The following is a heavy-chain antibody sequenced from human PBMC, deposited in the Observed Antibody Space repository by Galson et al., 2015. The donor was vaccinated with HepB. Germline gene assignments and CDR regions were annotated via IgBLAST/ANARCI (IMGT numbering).Heavy chain of an antibody. V-gene: IGHV3-11*06. CDR3: ARVADSHYGDHTHFDS. Sequence: LRISCAVSGFNFRDYYMAWIRQTPGKGLEWLSYISSNIGTYTKYADSVKGRLTISRENAGNSVYLHMSSLRVDDTAIYYCARVADSHYGDHTHFDSWGQGTLVTVSS. CDR1: GFNFRDYY. J-gene: IGHJ4*02. D-gene: IGHD4-17*01. CDR2: ISSNIGTYT.